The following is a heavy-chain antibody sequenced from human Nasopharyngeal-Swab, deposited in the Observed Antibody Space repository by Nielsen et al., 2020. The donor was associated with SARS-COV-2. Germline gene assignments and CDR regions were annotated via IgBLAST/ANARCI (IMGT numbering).Heavy chain of an antibody. CDR2: IWYDGSNK. Sequence: VRQAPGKGLEWVAVIWYDGSNKYYAGSVKGRFTISRDNSKNTLYLQMNSLRAEDTAVYYCARYGSGSVHWYYYMDVWGKGTTVTVSS. D-gene: IGHD3-10*01. V-gene: IGHV3-33*01. CDR3: ARYGSGSVHWYYYMDV. J-gene: IGHJ6*03.